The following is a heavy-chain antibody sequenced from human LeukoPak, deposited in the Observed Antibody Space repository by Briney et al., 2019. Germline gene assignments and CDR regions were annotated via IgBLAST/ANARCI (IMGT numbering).Heavy chain of an antibody. CDR2: IYYSGST. CDR1: GDSISSGDYY. J-gene: IGHJ6*03. V-gene: IGHV4-61*10. D-gene: IGHD2/OR15-2a*01. Sequence: PSETLSLTCTVSGDSISSGDYYWSWIRQPAGKGLEWIGYIYYSGSTNYNPSLKSRVTISVDTSKNQFSLKLSSVTAADTAVYYCARGNYYYYYMDVWGKGTTVTISS. CDR3: ARGNYYYYYMDV.